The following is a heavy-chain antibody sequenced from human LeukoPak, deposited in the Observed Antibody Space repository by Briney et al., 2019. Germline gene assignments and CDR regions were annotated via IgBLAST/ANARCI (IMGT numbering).Heavy chain of an antibody. D-gene: IGHD2-15*01. CDR3: ARIVGYCSGGSCYPYFDY. J-gene: IGHJ4*02. CDR2: IYHSGST. CDR1: GYSISSGYY. Sequence: SETLSLTCAVSGYSISSGYYWGWIRQPPGKGLEWIGSIYHSGSTYYNPSLKSRVTISVDTSKNQFSLKLSSVTASDTAVYYCARIVGYCSGGSCYPYFDYWGQGTLVTVSS. V-gene: IGHV4-38-2*01.